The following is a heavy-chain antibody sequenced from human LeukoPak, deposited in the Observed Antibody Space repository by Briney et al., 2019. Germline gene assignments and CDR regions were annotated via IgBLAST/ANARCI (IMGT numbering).Heavy chain of an antibody. CDR1: GGSISSSSYY. CDR2: IYYSGST. V-gene: IGHV4-39*01. D-gene: IGHD6-19*01. Sequence: PSETLSLTCTVSGGSISSSSYYWGWIRQPPGKGLEWIGSIYYSGSTYYNPSLKSRVTISVDTSKNQFSLKLSSVTAADTAVYYCARADSSGWYPLYYFDYWGQGTLVTVSS. J-gene: IGHJ4*02. CDR3: ARADSSGWYPLYYFDY.